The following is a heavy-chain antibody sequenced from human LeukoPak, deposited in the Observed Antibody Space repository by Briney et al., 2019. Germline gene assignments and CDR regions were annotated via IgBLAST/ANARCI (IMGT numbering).Heavy chain of an antibody. CDR2: ISWNSGGI. V-gene: IGHV3-9*01. J-gene: IGHJ3*02. CDR1: GFTFDDYA. D-gene: IGHD5-12*01. Sequence: GGSLRLSCAASGFTFDDYAMHWVRQAPGKGLEWVSGISWNSGGIGYADSVKGRFTISRDNAKNSLYLQMNSLRAEDTALYYCLGRGDAFDIWGQGTMVTVSS. CDR3: LGRGDAFDI.